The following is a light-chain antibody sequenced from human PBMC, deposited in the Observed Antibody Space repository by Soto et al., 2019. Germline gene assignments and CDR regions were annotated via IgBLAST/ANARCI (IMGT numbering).Light chain of an antibody. Sequence: DIQMTQSPSSVSASVGDRVTITCRASQGISNWLAWYQQKPGKAPKLLIYGASSLQSGVPSRFSGSGSGTDFTLTISSLQAEDSATYYWQQATPVPPWTFGQGTKVEIK. J-gene: IGKJ1*01. V-gene: IGKV1-12*01. CDR1: QGISNW. CDR2: GAS. CDR3: QQATPVPPWT.